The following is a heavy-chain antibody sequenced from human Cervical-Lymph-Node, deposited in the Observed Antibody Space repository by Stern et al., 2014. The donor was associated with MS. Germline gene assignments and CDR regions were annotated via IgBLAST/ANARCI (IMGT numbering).Heavy chain of an antibody. J-gene: IGHJ5*02. D-gene: IGHD4-17*01. CDR3: AREDHGDYQLDP. Sequence: VQLVESGGGLVQPGGSLRLSCAASGFTFSDYYMAWIRQAPGKGLEWVSYIGKSDSPKYYADSVKGRFTITRVNATNSLFLQMNSLRVDDTAVYYCAREDHGDYQLDPWGQGTLVTVAS. CDR2: IGKSDSPK. V-gene: IGHV3-11*01. CDR1: GFTFSDYY.